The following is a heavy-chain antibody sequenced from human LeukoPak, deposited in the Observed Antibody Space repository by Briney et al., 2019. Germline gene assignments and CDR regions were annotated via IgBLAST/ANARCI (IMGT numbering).Heavy chain of an antibody. Sequence: GGSLRLSCAASGFTFSSHGMHWVRQAPGKGLEWVAFIRYDGSNKYYADSVKGRFTISRDNSKNTLYLQMNSLRAEDTAVYYCAKDLTVVVYYYYMDVWGKGTTVTVSS. CDR2: IRYDGSNK. J-gene: IGHJ6*03. CDR1: GFTFSSHG. D-gene: IGHD2-2*01. CDR3: AKDLTVVVYYYYMDV. V-gene: IGHV3-30*02.